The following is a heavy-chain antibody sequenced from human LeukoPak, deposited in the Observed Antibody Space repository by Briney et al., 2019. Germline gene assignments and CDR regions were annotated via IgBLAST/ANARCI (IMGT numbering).Heavy chain of an antibody. CDR3: ARDYAGVGRPDYYYYMDV. Sequence: ASVKDSCKASGYTFTSYYMHWVRQAPGQGLEWMGIINPSGGSTSYAQKLQGRVTMTTDTSTSTAYMELRSLRSDDTAVYYCARDYAGVGRPDYYYYMDVWGKGTTVTISS. CDR2: INPSGGST. D-gene: IGHD1-1*01. J-gene: IGHJ6*03. V-gene: IGHV1-46*01. CDR1: GYTFTSYY.